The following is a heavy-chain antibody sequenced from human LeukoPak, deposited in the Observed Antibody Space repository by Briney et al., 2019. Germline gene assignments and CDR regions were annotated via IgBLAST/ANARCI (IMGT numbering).Heavy chain of an antibody. Sequence: SETLSLTCTVSGGSISSSSYYWGWIRQPPGKGLEWIGSIYYSGSTYYNPSLKSRVTISVDTSKNQFSLKLSSVTAADTAVYYCAKNRYYDILTGCTINYWGQGTLVTVSS. CDR3: AKNRYYDILTGCTINY. V-gene: IGHV4-39*07. CDR1: GGSISSSSYY. D-gene: IGHD3-9*01. CDR2: IYYSGST. J-gene: IGHJ4*02.